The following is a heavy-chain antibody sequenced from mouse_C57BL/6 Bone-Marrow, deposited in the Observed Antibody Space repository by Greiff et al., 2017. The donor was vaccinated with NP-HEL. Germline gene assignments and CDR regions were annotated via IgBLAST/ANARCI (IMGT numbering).Heavy chain of an antibody. CDR3: TRDPKLHDYAMDY. CDR1: GFTFSSYA. J-gene: IGHJ4*01. CDR2: ISSGGDYI. Sequence: DVMLVESGEGLVKPGGSLKLSCAASGFTFSSYAMSWVRQTPEKRLEWVAYISSGGDYIYYADTVKGRFTISRDNARNTLYLQMSSLKSEDTARYYCTRDPKLHDYAMDYWGQGTSVTVAS. D-gene: IGHD6-1*01. V-gene: IGHV5-9-1*02.